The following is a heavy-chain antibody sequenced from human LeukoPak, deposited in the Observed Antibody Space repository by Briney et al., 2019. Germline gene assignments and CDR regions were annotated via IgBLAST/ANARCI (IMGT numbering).Heavy chain of an antibody. CDR1: GLTFSSYG. V-gene: IGHV3-23*01. CDR3: AKFETTVTTSFAY. Sequence: PGGSLRLSCAAAGLTFSSYGISWVRQAPGKGLEWVSAISGGGGSTYYADSVKGRFTISRDNSKNTLYLQMNSLRAEDTAVYYCAKFETTVTTSFAYWGQGTLVTVSS. J-gene: IGHJ4*02. D-gene: IGHD4-17*01. CDR2: ISGGGGST.